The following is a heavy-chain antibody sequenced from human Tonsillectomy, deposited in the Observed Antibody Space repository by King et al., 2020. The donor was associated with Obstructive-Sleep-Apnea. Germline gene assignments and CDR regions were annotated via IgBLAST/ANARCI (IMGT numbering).Heavy chain of an antibody. CDR3: ARSFNCYGSGSYYKAPGY. V-gene: IGHV1-8*01. CDR1: GYTFTSYD. D-gene: IGHD3-10*01. J-gene: IGHJ4*02. Sequence: VQLVESGAEVKEPGASVKVSCKASGYTFTSYDINWVRQATGQGLEWMGWMNPNSGNTGYAQKFQGRVTMTRNTSISTAYMELSSLRSEDTAVYYCARSFNCYGSGSYYKAPGYWGQGTLVTVSS. CDR2: MNPNSGNT.